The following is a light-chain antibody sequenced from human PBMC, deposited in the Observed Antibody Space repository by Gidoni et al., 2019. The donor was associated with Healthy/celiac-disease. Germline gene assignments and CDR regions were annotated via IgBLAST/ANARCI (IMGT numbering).Light chain of an antibody. CDR3: QQYYGTPLT. Sequence: DIVMTQSPDSLAVSLGERATINCKSSQTVLYSSNSKNYLAWYQQKPGQPPKLLIYWASTRESGVPDRFSGSGSVTDFTLTISSLQAEDVAVYSCQQYYGTPLTFXGXTKVEIK. J-gene: IGKJ4*01. CDR1: QTVLYSSNSKNY. CDR2: WAS. V-gene: IGKV4-1*01.